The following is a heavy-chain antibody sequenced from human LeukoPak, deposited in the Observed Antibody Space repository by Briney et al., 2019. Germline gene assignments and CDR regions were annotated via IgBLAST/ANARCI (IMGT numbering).Heavy chain of an antibody. CDR1: GFTFSSYA. CDR3: AKGRSFGEYVWGSYRYTGDAFDI. Sequence: GGSLRLSCAASGFTFSSYAISWVRQAPGKGLEWGSAISGSGGSTYYADSVKGRFTISRDNSKNTLYLQMNSLRAEDTAVYYCAKGRSFGEYVWGSYRYTGDAFDIWGQGTMVTVSS. CDR2: ISGSGGST. V-gene: IGHV3-23*01. D-gene: IGHD3-16*02. J-gene: IGHJ3*02.